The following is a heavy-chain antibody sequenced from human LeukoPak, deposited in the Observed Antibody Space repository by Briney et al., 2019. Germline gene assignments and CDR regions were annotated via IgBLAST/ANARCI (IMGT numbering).Heavy chain of an antibody. Sequence: ASVKVSCKASGYTFTSYDINWVRQATGQGREWMGWMNPNSGNTGYAQKFQGRVTMTRNTSISTAYMELSSLRSEDTAVYYCARAQPYYDFWSGYYTPYYYYYYMDVWGKGTTVTVSS. CDR3: ARAQPYYDFWSGYYTPYYYYYYMDV. CDR2: MNPNSGNT. V-gene: IGHV1-8*01. J-gene: IGHJ6*03. D-gene: IGHD3-3*01. CDR1: GYTFTSYD.